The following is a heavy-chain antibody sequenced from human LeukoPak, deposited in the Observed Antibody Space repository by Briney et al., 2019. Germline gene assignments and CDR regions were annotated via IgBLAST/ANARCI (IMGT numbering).Heavy chain of an antibody. V-gene: IGHV3-21*01. CDR3: ARDSQWSVDY. CDR1: GGSISSYY. CDR2: ISSSSSYI. J-gene: IGHJ4*02. Sequence: ETLSLTCTVSGGSISSYYWSWIQQPPGKGLEWVSSISSSSSYIYYADSVKGRFTISRDNAKNSLYLQMNSLRAEGTAVYYCARDSQWSVDYWGQGTLVTVSS. D-gene: IGHD2-15*01.